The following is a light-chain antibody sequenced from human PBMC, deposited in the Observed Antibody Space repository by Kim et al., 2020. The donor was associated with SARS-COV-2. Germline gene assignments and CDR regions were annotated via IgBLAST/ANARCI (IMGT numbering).Light chain of an antibody. V-gene: IGKV3-15*01. CDR1: QSVSNN. Sequence: EIVMTQSPATLSVSPGERATLSCRASQSVSNNLAWYQHKPGQPPRLLIYGASTRATGVPARFSGSGSETDFTLTVSSLQSEDFAVYYCHQYNDWPPGDTFGQGTKLEIK. CDR3: HQYNDWPPGDT. CDR2: GAS. J-gene: IGKJ2*01.